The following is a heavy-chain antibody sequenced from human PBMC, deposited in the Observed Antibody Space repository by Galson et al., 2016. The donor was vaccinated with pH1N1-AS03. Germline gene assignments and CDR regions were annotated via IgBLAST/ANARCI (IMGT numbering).Heavy chain of an antibody. Sequence: SLRLPCAASGFTFSTYSMAWVRQAPGKGLEWVSALSSRGDDAYYADSVKGRFTISRDNSMNTLYLQMHSLKAEDTAVYYCAKGQLGILFYGIHVWGQGTTVIVSS. CDR2: LSSRGDDA. D-gene: IGHD7-27*01. CDR1: GFTFSTYS. CDR3: AKGQLGILFYGIHV. J-gene: IGHJ6*02. V-gene: IGHV3-23*01.